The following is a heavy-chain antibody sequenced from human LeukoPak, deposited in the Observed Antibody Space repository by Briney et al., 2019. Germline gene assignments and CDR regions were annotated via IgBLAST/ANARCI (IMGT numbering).Heavy chain of an antibody. V-gene: IGHV4-59*08. CDR3: ARHAHYYDSSGYPYYFDY. D-gene: IGHD3-22*01. J-gene: IGHJ4*02. Sequence: PSETLSLTCAVYGGSFSSYYWSWIRQPPGKGLEWIGYIYYSGSTNYNPSLKSRVTISVDTSKNQFSLKLSSVTAADTAVYYCARHAHYYDSSGYPYYFDYWGQGTLVTVSS. CDR1: GGSFSSYY. CDR2: IYYSGST.